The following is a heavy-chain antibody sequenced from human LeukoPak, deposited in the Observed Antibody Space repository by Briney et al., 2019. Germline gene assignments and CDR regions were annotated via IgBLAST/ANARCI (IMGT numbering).Heavy chain of an antibody. D-gene: IGHD2-15*01. V-gene: IGHV3-15*01. CDR1: GFTFNNAW. CDR3: ATDKGVVAPLAV. CDR2: IKSKTDGGTT. J-gene: IGHJ4*02. Sequence: GGSLRLSCAASGFTFNNAWLTWVRQAPGKGLEWVGRIKSKTDGGTTNYAAPVKGRFSISRDDSKTTLYLQMNSLKTEDTAVYYCATDKGVVAPLAVWGQGTPVTVSS.